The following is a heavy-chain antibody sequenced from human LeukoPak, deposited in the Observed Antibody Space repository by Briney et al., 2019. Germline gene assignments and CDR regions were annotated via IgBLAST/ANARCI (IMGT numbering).Heavy chain of an antibody. Sequence: ASVKVSCKASGGTFSSYAISWVRQAPGQGLEWTGWISAYNGNTNYAQKLQGRVTMTTDTSTSTAYMELRSLRSDDTAVYYCARVTYYYDSSGPAPMGDWGQGTLVTVSS. J-gene: IGHJ4*02. CDR2: ISAYNGNT. CDR3: ARVTYYYDSSGPAPMGD. CDR1: GGTFSSYA. D-gene: IGHD3-22*01. V-gene: IGHV1-18*01.